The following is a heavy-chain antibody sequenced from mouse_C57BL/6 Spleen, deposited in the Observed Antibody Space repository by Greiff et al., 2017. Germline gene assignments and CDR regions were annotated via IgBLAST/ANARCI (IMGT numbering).Heavy chain of an antibody. CDR3: VSSGTNGYDGDASYFDY. V-gene: IGHV1-82*01. CDR2: IYPGDGDT. CDR1: GYAFTSSW. D-gene: IGHD2-2*01. J-gene: IGHJ2*01. Sequence: VQLKESGPELVKPGASVKISCKASGYAFTSSWMNWVKQRPGQGLEWIGRIYPGDGDTNCNGKFKGKATVTADKSSSTAYMQLSSLTYKDSAVYSCVSSGTNGYDGDASYFDYWGQGTTLTVSS.